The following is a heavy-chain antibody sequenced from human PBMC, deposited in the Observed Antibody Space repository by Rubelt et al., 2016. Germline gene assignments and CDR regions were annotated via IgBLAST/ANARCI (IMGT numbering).Heavy chain of an antibody. CDR3: ARSCDRDKIIRVNCFDP. J-gene: IGHJ5*02. CDR1: GFSFSSYS. V-gene: IGHV3-21*02. CDR2: ISTTSTYI. Sequence: EVQLVESGGGLVKPGGSLRLSCAASGFSFSSYSMNWVRQAPGKGLEWVSSISTTSTYIYYTDSVKGRFTISRDNAKNSLYLQINSLRAEDTAVYYCARSCDRDKIIRVNCFDPWGQGTLVTVSS.